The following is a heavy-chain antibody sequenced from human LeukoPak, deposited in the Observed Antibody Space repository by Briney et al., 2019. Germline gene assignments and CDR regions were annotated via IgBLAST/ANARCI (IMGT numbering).Heavy chain of an antibody. D-gene: IGHD3-10*01. CDR1: GFTFSSYG. J-gene: IGHJ4*02. V-gene: IGHV3-30*18. Sequence: GRSLRLSCAASGFTFSSYGMHWVRQAPGKGLEWVAVISYDGSNKYYADSVKGRFTTSRDNSKNTLYLQMNSLRAEDTAVYYCAKDLEAARLWFGEYVDYWGQGTLVTVSS. CDR2: ISYDGSNK. CDR3: AKDLEAARLWFGEYVDY.